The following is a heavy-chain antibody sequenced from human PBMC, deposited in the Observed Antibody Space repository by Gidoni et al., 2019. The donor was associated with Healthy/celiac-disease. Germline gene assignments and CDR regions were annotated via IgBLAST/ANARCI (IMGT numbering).Heavy chain of an antibody. CDR2: IWYDGSNK. CDR3: AREGDDYGDSEGAFDI. V-gene: IGHV3-33*01. D-gene: IGHD4-17*01. Sequence: QVQLVESGVGVVQPGRSLSLSCAASGFTFSSYGMHWVRQGPGKGLEWVAVIWYDGSNKYYADSVKGRFTISRDNSKNTLYLQMNSLRAEDTAVYYCAREGDDYGDSEGAFDIWGQGTMVTVSS. J-gene: IGHJ3*02. CDR1: GFTFSSYG.